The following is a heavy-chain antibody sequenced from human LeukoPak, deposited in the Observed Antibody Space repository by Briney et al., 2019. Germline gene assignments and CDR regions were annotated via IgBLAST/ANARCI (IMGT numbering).Heavy chain of an antibody. Sequence: GGSLRLSCAASGFIFTNYAMYWVRQAPGKGLEWVSAISARSDNTYYADSVKGRITLSRDSSKSTLYLQMNSLRADDTAVYYCAKWGDYDVLTGYYVFDFWGQGTLVTVSS. CDR2: ISARSDNT. CDR1: GFIFTNYA. J-gene: IGHJ4*02. V-gene: IGHV3-23*01. CDR3: AKWGDYDVLTGYYVFDF. D-gene: IGHD3-9*01.